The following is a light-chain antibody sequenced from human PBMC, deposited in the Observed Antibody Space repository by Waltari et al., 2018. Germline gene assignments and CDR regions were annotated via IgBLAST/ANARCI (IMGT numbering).Light chain of an antibody. J-gene: IGKJ1*01. Sequence: DIQMTQSPSTLSASVGARVTITCRASQSISGWLAWYQQKPGNAPKLLIYQAFTLESGVPSRFSGSGSGTYFTLTISSLQPDDFATYFCQQYNSPPTFGQGTKVEIK. CDR3: QQYNSPPT. CDR1: QSISGW. V-gene: IGKV1-5*03. CDR2: QAF.